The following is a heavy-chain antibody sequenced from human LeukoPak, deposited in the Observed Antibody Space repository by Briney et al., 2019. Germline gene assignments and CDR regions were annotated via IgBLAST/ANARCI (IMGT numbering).Heavy chain of an antibody. CDR2: ISSSGSTI. D-gene: IGHD4-17*01. V-gene: IGHV3-48*03. J-gene: IGHJ4*02. Sequence: PGGSLRLSCAASGFTFSSYEMNWVRQAPGKGLEWVSYISSSGSTIYYADSVKGRFTISRDNAKNTLYLQMNSLRAEDTAVYYCASEATVTTSFDYWGQGTLVTVSS. CDR1: GFTFSSYE. CDR3: ASEATVTTSFDY.